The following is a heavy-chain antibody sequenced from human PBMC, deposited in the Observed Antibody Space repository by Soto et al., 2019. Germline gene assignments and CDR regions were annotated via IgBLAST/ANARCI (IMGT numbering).Heavy chain of an antibody. CDR1: GVSVRSYN. J-gene: IGHJ4*02. V-gene: IGHV4-4*07. D-gene: IGHD2-21*02. CDR2: VFSSVSA. CDR3: ARDGMTTGDT. Sequence: PSCTLSLTCIVAGVSVRSYNWGWVRQPANKGLEWIGRVFSSVSATYNPSLKSRVSISMDTPENRISLKLDSVTAADAGVYFCARDGMTTGDTWGPGTLVTVSS.